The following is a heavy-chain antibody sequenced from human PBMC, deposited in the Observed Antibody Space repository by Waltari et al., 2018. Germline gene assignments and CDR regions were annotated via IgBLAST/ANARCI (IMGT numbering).Heavy chain of an antibody. CDR3: ASSPRPSIPPPFDF. Sequence: HVQLVQSGAEVTQPGSSVKVSCTASGGSSPFLSISWGRQAPGHGPEWMGGIIPMLSTTNYAQKYQDRVTITADKSADTAYLEMSSLRSEDTAMYFCASSPRPSIPPPFDFWGQGIPVTVSS. J-gene: IGHJ4*02. CDR1: GGSSPFLS. D-gene: IGHD2-21*01. CDR2: IIPMLSTT. V-gene: IGHV1-69*06.